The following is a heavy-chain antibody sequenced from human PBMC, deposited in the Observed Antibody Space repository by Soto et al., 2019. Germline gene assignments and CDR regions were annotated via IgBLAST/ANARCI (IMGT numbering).Heavy chain of an antibody. D-gene: IGHD6-13*01. J-gene: IGHJ4*02. CDR2: ISVYNGNT. Sequence: ASVKVSCKASDYTFTSYVIIWVRHAPGQGLEWIGWISVYNGNTNYAQKFRGRVTMTTDISTTTAYMEMRSLRSDDTAVYYCARSGSSWNLREFDYWGQGTLVTVSS. V-gene: IGHV1-18*01. CDR3: ARSGSSWNLREFDY. CDR1: DYTFTSYV.